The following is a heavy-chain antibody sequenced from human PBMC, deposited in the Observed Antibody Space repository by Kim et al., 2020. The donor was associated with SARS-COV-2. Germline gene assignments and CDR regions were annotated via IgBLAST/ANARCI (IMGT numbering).Heavy chain of an antibody. V-gene: IGHV4-39*07. Sequence: YNPSLKSRVTISVDTSKNQFSLKLSSVTAADTAVYYCARDRKGGGSLFNYWGQGTLVTVSS. D-gene: IGHD2-15*01. CDR3: ARDRKGGGSLFNY. J-gene: IGHJ4*02.